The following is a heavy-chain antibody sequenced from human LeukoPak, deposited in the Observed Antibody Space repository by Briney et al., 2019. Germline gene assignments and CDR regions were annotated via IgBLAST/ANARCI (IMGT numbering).Heavy chain of an antibody. Sequence: GGSLRLSCAASGFTFSNAWMSWVRQAPGKGLEWVGRIKSKTDGGTTDYAAPVKGRFTISRDDSKNTLYLQMNSLRPEDTAIYYCAKLFESGTYNNFFHYWGQGTLVTVSS. CDR2: IKSKTDGGTT. D-gene: IGHD3-10*01. J-gene: IGHJ4*02. CDR1: GFTFSNAW. CDR3: AKLFESGTYNNFFHY. V-gene: IGHV3-15*01.